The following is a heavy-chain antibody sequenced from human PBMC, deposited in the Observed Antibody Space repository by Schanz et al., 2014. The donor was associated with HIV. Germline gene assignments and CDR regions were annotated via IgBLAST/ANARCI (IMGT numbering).Heavy chain of an antibody. CDR3: ARGSGPYYYYYGMDV. Sequence: VKLSESGGGLVQPGGSLRLSCVASGFTFRNFGMHWVRQAPGKGLEWVAVISYDGSNKYYADSVKGRFTISRDNSKNTLYLQMNSLRAEDTAVYYCARGSGPYYYYYGMDVWGQGTTVTVSS. J-gene: IGHJ6*02. V-gene: IGHV3-30*03. CDR1: GFTFRNFG. D-gene: IGHD2-15*01. CDR2: ISYDGSNK.